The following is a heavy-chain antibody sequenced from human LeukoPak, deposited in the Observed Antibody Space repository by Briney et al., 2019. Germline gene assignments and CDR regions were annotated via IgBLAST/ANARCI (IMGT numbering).Heavy chain of an antibody. Sequence: SETLSLTCTVSGGSISSYYWSWIRQPPGKGLEWIGYIYYSGSTNYNPSLKSRVTISVDTSKNQFSLKLSSVTAADTAVYYCARDTTDAFDIWGQETMVTVSS. J-gene: IGHJ3*02. V-gene: IGHV4-59*01. CDR3: ARDTTDAFDI. CDR2: IYYSGST. D-gene: IGHD1-14*01. CDR1: GGSISSYY.